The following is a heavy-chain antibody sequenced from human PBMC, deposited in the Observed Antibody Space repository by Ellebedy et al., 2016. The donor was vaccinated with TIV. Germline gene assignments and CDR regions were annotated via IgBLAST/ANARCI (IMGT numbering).Heavy chain of an antibody. D-gene: IGHD3-16*01. CDR2: ISSSGSTI. V-gene: IGHV3-11*01. J-gene: IGHJ3*02. CDR1: GFTFSDYY. CDR3: AKRRFRGVMDAFDI. Sequence: PGGSLRLSCAASGFTFSDYYMSWIRQAPGKGLEWVSYISSSGSTIYYADSVKGRFTISRDNAKNSLYLQMNSLRAEDTAVYYCAKRRFRGVMDAFDIWGQGTMVTVSS.